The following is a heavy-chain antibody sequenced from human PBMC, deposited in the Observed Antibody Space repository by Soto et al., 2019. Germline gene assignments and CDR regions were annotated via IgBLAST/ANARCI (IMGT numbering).Heavy chain of an antibody. D-gene: IGHD3-16*01. J-gene: IGHJ6*01. Sequence: SVKVSCKASGCTFSSYAISWVRQAPGQGLEWMGGIIPIFGTANYAQKFQGRVTITADESTSTAYMELSSLRSEDTAVYYCARALAGYYYGMEVLGQGTTVNVSS. CDR3: ARALAGYYYGMEV. CDR1: GCTFSSYA. CDR2: IIPIFGTA. V-gene: IGHV1-69*13.